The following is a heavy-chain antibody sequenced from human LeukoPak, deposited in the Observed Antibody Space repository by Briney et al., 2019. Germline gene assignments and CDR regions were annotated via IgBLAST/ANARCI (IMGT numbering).Heavy chain of an antibody. CDR2: IYYSGST. Sequence: PSETLSLTCTASGGSISSYYWSWIRQPPGKGLEWIGYIYYSGSTNYNPSLKSRVTISVDTSKNQFSLKLSSVTAAGTAVYYCARVESSSWGLNYYYYYMDVWGKGTTVTVSS. CDR3: ARVESSSWGLNYYYYYMDV. D-gene: IGHD6-13*01. CDR1: GGSISSYY. V-gene: IGHV4-59*01. J-gene: IGHJ6*03.